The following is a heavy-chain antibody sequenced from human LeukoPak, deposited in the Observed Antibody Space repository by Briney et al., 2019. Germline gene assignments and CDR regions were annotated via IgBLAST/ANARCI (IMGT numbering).Heavy chain of an antibody. D-gene: IGHD3-16*02. Sequence: ESGPTLVKPTQTLTLTCTFSGFSLTSGEGVGWIRQPPGKALEWLTLIYWDDDKRYSPSLQTRLTITKDTSKNQVVLTMTNMDPVDTATYFCVSLVRAAILFDTWGQGILVTVSS. V-gene: IGHV2-5*02. CDR3: VSLVRAAILFDT. J-gene: IGHJ5*02. CDR1: GFSLTSGEG. CDR2: IYWDDDK.